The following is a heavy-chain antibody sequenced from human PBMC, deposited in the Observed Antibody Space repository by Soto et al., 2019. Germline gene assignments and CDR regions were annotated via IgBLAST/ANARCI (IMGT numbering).Heavy chain of an antibody. D-gene: IGHD6-13*01. J-gene: IGHJ4*02. CDR1: GFTFSSHA. CDR3: AKVYSSWYAGFFDL. V-gene: IGHV3-23*01. Sequence: EVQLLESGGGLVQPGGSLRLSCTASGFTFSSHAMTWVRQAPGKGLEWVSGLSDSGGSTYYADSVKGRFTISRDNSMNTLYLQMNTLRVEDTAVYYCAKVYSSWYAGFFDLWGQGTLVTVSS. CDR2: LSDSGGST.